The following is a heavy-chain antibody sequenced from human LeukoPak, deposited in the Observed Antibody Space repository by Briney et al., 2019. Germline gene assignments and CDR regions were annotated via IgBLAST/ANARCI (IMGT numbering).Heavy chain of an antibody. CDR1: GFTFSSYA. CDR3: AKGDSGYYYDSSGYLNWFDP. J-gene: IGHJ5*02. D-gene: IGHD3-22*01. CDR2: ITGSGGNT. V-gene: IGHV3-23*01. Sequence: PGGSLRLSCAGSGFTFSSYAMSWVRQAPGKGLEWVSDITGSGGNTYYADSVKGRFTISRDNSKNTLYLQMNSPRAEDTAVYYCAKGDSGYYYDSSGYLNWFDPWGQGTLVTVSS.